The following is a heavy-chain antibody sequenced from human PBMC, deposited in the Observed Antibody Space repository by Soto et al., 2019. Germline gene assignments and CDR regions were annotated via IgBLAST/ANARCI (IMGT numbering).Heavy chain of an antibody. J-gene: IGHJ3*02. D-gene: IGHD3-3*01. V-gene: IGHV1-46*03. CDR1: GYTFTSYY. CDR2: ITPSGGST. CDR3: DRDPRFLEWSDAFDI. Sequence: QVQLVQSGAEVKKPGASVKVSCKASGYTFTSYYMHWVRQATGQGLEWMGIITPSGGSTIYAQDFQGRVTMTRDTSTSTVYMELRSLRSEDADVYYCDRDPRFLEWSDAFDIWGQGTMVTVSS.